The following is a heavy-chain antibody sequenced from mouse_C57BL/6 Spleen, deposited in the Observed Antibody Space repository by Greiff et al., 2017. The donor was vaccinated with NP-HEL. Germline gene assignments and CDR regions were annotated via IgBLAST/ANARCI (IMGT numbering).Heavy chain of an antibody. CDR1: GYTFTSYW. CDR2: IDPNSGGT. J-gene: IGHJ2*01. Sequence: VQLQESGAELVKPGASVKLSCKASGYTFTSYWMHWVKQRPGRGLEWIGRIDPNSGGTKYNEKFKSQATLTVYKPSSTAYMHLSSLTSEDSAVYYCARGYYYGSSSLDYWGQGTTLTVSS. D-gene: IGHD1-1*01. CDR3: ARGYYYGSSSLDY. V-gene: IGHV1-72*01.